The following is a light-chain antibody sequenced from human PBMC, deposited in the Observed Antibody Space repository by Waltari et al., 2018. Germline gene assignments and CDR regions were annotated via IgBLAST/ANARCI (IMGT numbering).Light chain of an antibody. CDR3: QKYNSAPLT. Sequence: DIQMTQSPSSLSASVGDRVTITCRASQASSNYLAWYQQKPGKVPKLLIYAASILQSGVPSLFSGTGSWTGFSLTISSLQPEDVATYYCQKYNSAPLTFGGGTKVVIK. J-gene: IGKJ4*01. V-gene: IGKV1-27*01. CDR1: QASSNY. CDR2: AAS.